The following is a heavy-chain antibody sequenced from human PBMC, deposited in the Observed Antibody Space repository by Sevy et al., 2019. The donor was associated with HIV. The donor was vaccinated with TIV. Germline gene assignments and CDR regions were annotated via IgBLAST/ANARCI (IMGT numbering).Heavy chain of an antibody. D-gene: IGHD4-17*01. CDR3: AREGSYGDYMLSYYYGMDV. J-gene: IGHJ6*02. CDR2: IYQDGSEK. V-gene: IGHV3-7*01. CDR1: GFSFRSYW. Sequence: GGSLRLSCAASGFSFRSYWMTWVRQAPGKGLEWVASIYQDGSEKYYMDSVKDRFTVSRDKAKNSLFLQMNSLRVEDTAVYYCAREGSYGDYMLSYYYGMDVWGQGTTVTVSS.